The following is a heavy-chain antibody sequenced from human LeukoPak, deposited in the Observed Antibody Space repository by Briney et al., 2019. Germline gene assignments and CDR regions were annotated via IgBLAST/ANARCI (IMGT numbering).Heavy chain of an antibody. CDR2: IIPVFNTA. D-gene: IGHD5-12*01. CDR3: ARCPWQRDGQGAYYFDY. V-gene: IGHV1-69*13. Sequence: SVKVSCKASGGTFSSYAISWVRQAPGQGLEWMGGIIPVFNTADQAQKFQDRVTITADESTSTAYMELSSLRSEDTAVYYCARCPWQRDGQGAYYFDYWGQGTLVSVSS. CDR1: GGTFSSYA. J-gene: IGHJ4*02.